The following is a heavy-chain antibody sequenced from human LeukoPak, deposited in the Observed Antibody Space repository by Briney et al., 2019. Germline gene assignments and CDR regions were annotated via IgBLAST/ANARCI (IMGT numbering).Heavy chain of an antibody. CDR1: GFTFSSYW. D-gene: IGHD6-19*01. V-gene: IGHV3-23*01. CDR2: ISGNGAYT. Sequence: GGSLRLSCAASGFTFSSYWMHWVRQAPGKGLVWVSGISGNGAYTYYADSVKGRFTISRDNTKNTLYLQMNSLRAEDTAVYYCAAARGYSSGFDYWGQGTLATVSS. CDR3: AAARGYSSGFDY. J-gene: IGHJ4*02.